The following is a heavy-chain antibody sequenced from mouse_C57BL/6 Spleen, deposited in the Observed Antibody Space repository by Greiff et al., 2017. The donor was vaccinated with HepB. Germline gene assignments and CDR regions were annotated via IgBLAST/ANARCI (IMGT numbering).Heavy chain of an antibody. CDR3: TFMDY. J-gene: IGHJ4*01. V-gene: IGHV1-15*01. CDR1: GYTFTDYE. CDR2: IDPEPGGT. Sequence: VKLMESGAELVRPGASVTLSCKASGYTFTDYEMHWVKQTPVHGLEWIGAIDPEPGGTAYNQKFKGKAILTADKSSSTAYMELRSLTSEDSDVYYCTFMDYWGQGTSVTVSS.